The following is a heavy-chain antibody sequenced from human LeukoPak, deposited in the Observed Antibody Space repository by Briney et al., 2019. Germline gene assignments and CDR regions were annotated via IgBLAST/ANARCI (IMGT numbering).Heavy chain of an antibody. CDR1: GYTFTSYY. Sequence: ASVKVSCKASGYTFTSYYMHWVRQAPGQGLEWMGIINPSGGSTSYAQKFQGRVTMTRDTSTSTVYMELSSLRSEDTAVYYRARDHEWELMEDYWGQGTLVTVSS. J-gene: IGHJ4*02. V-gene: IGHV1-46*01. D-gene: IGHD1-26*01. CDR3: ARDHEWELMEDY. CDR2: INPSGGST.